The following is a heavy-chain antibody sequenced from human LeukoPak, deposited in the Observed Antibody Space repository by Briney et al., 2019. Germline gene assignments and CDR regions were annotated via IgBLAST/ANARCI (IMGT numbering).Heavy chain of an antibody. CDR3: AREGGWRYSYGGGAFDI. CDR1: GGTFSSYA. CDR2: IIPVLGIA. Sequence: SVKVSCKASGGTFSSYAISWVRQAPGQGLEWMGRIIPVLGIANYAQKFQGRVTITADKSTSTVYMELISLRSEDTAVYYCAREGGWRYSYGGGAFDIWGQGTMVTVSS. V-gene: IGHV1-69*04. J-gene: IGHJ3*02. D-gene: IGHD5-18*01.